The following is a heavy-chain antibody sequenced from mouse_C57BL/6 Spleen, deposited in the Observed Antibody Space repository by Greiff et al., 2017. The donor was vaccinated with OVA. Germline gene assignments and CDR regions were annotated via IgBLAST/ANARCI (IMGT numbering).Heavy chain of an antibody. V-gene: IGHV6-3*01. CDR2: IRLKSDNYAT. D-gene: IGHD2-1*01. Sequence: EVKLVESGGGLVQPGGSMKLSCVASGFTFSNYWMNWVRQSPEKGLEWVAQIRLKSDNYATHYAESVKGRFTISREDSKSIVYLQMNNLSAEDTGIYYCTGVYYNWGQGTLVTVSA. CDR3: TGVYYN. J-gene: IGHJ3*01. CDR1: GFTFSNYW.